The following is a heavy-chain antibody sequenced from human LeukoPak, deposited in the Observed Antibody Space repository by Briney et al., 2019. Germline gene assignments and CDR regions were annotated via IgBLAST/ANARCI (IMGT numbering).Heavy chain of an antibody. Sequence: GSSVKVSCKASGGTFSNYAINWVRQAPGQGLEWMGWINPNSGGTNYAQKFQGRVTMTRDTSISTAYMELSRLTSDDTAIYYCARDPSPTRLDYWGQGTLVTVSS. CDR3: ARDPSPTRLDY. V-gene: IGHV1-2*02. CDR1: GGTFSNYA. CDR2: INPNSGGT. D-gene: IGHD2-15*01. J-gene: IGHJ4*02.